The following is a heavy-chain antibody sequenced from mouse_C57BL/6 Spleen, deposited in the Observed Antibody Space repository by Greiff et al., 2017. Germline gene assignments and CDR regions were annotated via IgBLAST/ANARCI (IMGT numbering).Heavy chain of an antibody. CDR3: ARGNEYDRFAY. J-gene: IGHJ3*01. Sequence: VQLQQSGAELVRPGTSVKVSCKASGYAFTNYLIEWVKQRPGQGLEWIGVINPGSGGTNYNEKFKGKATLTADKSSSTAYMQLSSLTSEDAAVYFCARGNEYDRFAYWGQGTLVTVSA. D-gene: IGHD2-14*01. CDR2: INPGSGGT. V-gene: IGHV1-54*01. CDR1: GYAFTNYL.